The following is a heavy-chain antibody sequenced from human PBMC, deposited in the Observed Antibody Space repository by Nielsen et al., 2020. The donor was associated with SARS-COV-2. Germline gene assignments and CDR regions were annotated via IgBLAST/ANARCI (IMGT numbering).Heavy chain of an antibody. CDR2: ISYDGSNK. CDR1: GFTFSSYG. J-gene: IGHJ6*02. V-gene: IGHV3-30*03. Sequence: GESLKISCSASGFTFSSYGLHWVRQAPGKGLEWVAVISYDGSNKYYADSVKGRFTISRDNSRNTLYLQMNTLRPEDTAVYSCARDAYGDLIYGMDVWGRGTTVTVSS. D-gene: IGHD4-17*01. CDR3: ARDAYGDLIYGMDV.